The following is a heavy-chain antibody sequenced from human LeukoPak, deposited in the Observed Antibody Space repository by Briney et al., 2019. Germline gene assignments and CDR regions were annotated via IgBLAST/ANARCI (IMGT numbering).Heavy chain of an antibody. Sequence: RSSETLSLTCAVYGGSFSGYYWSWIRQPPGKGLEWIGEINHSGSTNYNPSLKSRVTISVDTSKNQFSLKLSSVTAADTAVYYCARHGACSGGSCYSAGWFDPWGQGTLVTVSS. V-gene: IGHV4-34*01. CDR2: INHSGST. J-gene: IGHJ5*02. D-gene: IGHD2-15*01. CDR3: ARHGACSGGSCYSAGWFDP. CDR1: GGSFSGYY.